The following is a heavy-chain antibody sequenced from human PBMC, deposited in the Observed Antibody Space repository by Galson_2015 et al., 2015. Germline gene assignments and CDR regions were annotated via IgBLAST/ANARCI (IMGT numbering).Heavy chain of an antibody. CDR1: GGTFSSYA. J-gene: IGHJ4*02. CDR2: IIPIFGTA. CDR3: AREGSWGDYADY. V-gene: IGHV1-69*13. Sequence: SVKVSCKASGGTFSSYAISWVRQAPGQGLEWMGGIIPIFGTANYAQKFQGRVTITADESTSTAHMELSSLRSEDTAVYYCAREGSWGDYADYWGQGTLVTVSS. D-gene: IGHD3-10*01.